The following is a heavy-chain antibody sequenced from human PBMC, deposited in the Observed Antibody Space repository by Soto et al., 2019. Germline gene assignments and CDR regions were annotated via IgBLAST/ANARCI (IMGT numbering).Heavy chain of an antibody. CDR2: IYHSGST. V-gene: IGHV4-30-2*01. CDR3: ARGPPLGF. Sequence: TLSLPCAVSGGSISSGGYSWSWIRQPPGKGLECIGYIYHSGSTYYNPSLKSRVTISVDRSKNQFSLKLSSVTAADTAVYYCARGPPLGFWGQGTLVTVSS. CDR1: GGSISSGGYS. J-gene: IGHJ4*02.